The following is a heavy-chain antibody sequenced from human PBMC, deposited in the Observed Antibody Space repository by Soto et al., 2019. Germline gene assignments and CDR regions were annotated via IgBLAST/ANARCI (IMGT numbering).Heavy chain of an antibody. V-gene: IGHV3-23*01. CDR2: ISGSGGST. Sequence: GGSLSLSCAASGFTFSSYAMSWVRQAPGKGLEWVSAISGSGGSTYYADSVKGRFTISRDNSKNTLYLQMNSLRAEDTAFFYCAKEWYCSSTSCLGHDYWGQGTLVTVSS. J-gene: IGHJ4*02. D-gene: IGHD2-2*01. CDR1: GFTFSSYA. CDR3: AKEWYCSSTSCLGHDY.